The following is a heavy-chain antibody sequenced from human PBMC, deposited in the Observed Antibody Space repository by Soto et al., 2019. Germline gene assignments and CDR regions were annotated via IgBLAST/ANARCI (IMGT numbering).Heavy chain of an antibody. CDR2: ISPYSGYT. V-gene: IGHV1-18*01. CDR3: AREASVLIPAAQPSRFDS. J-gene: IGHJ4*02. D-gene: IGHD2-2*01. CDR1: GYSFMKYG. Sequence: EASVKVSCTGFGYSFMKYGINWVRQAPGQGLEWVGWISPYSGYTHSAQKFHGRLTLTTDTAASTAYMELRILRSADTALYYCAREASVLIPAAQPSRFDSWGQGTLVTVAS.